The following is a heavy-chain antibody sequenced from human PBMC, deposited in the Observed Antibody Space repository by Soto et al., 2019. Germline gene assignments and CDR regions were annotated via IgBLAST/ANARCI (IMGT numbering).Heavy chain of an antibody. D-gene: IGHD3-22*01. CDR3: ARSNSHTYYYDSSGSLFFDY. Sequence: ASEPLSLTCTVSGGSISSSSYYWGWNRQPPGRGLEWIGSIYYSGSTYYNPSLKSRVTISVDTSKNQFSLKLSSVTAADTAVHYCARSNSHTYYYDSSGSLFFDYWGQGTLVTVSS. V-gene: IGHV4-39*01. J-gene: IGHJ4*02. CDR1: GGSISSSSYY. CDR2: IYYSGST.